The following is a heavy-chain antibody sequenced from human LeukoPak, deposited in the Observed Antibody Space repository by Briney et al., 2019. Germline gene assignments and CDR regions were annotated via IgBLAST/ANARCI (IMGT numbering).Heavy chain of an antibody. CDR1: GESFSGDY. D-gene: IGHD2-15*01. CDR2: SNHSGST. J-gene: IGHJ4*02. Sequence: SETLSLTCTVYGESFSGDYWRCIRQPPRRELEGMGGSNHSGSTTYNPSLQSRLTTSVETSNNQFSLQLSSVTAAATPAYYYAGAPGEYCSGGSCFFDYWGQGTLVTVSS. V-gene: IGHV4-34*01. CDR3: AGAPGEYCSGGSCFFDY.